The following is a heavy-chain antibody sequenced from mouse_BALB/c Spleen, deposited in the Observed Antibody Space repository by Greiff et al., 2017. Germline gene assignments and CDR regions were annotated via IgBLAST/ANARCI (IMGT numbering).Heavy chain of an antibody. J-gene: IGHJ3*01. D-gene: IGHD1-3*01. CDR2: IYPGDGDT. CDR1: GYAFSSYW. V-gene: IGHV1-80*01. CDR3: ARSITVSWFAD. Sequence: QVQLQQSGAELVRPGSSVKISCKASGYAFSSYWMNWVKQRPGQGLEWIGQIYPGDGDTNYNGKFKGKATLTADKSSSTAYMQLSSLTSEDSAVYFCARSITVSWFADWGQGTLVTVSA.